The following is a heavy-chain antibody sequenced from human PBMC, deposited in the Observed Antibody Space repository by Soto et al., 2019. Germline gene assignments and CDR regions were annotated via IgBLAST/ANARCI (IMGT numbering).Heavy chain of an antibody. CDR3: HGGIDFDS. V-gene: IGHV3-15*06. CDR1: GFTFSEAG. J-gene: IGHJ4*02. D-gene: IGHD3-16*01. CDR2: VKIKAHGATT. Sequence: EVRLVEFGGGLVRPGESLRLSCVASGFTFSEAGMMWVRQPPGQGLEWIGLVKIKAHGATTHYAAAVKGRFTISRDDSKNTVYLQMNSLRAEDTAIYFFHGGIDFDSWGQGTLVTVSS.